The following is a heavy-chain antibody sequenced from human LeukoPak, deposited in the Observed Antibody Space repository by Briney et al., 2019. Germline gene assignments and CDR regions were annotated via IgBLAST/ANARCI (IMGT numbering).Heavy chain of an antibody. V-gene: IGHV1-69*04. CDR3: ACGSWAGDHYYFDY. CDR1: GDTFRNYA. J-gene: IGHJ4*02. CDR2: IILIFGLA. Sequence: ASVKVSCKASGDTFRNYAISWVRQAPGQGLDWMGRIILIFGLATYAQKFQGRVTITADKSTRTASMELSSLRSEDTAVYYCACGSWAGDHYYFDYWGQGTLVTVSS. D-gene: IGHD2-15*01.